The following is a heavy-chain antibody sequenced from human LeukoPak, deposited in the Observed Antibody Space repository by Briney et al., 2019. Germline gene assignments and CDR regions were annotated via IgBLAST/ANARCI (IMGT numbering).Heavy chain of an antibody. Sequence: GGSLRLSCAASGFTFSSYSMNWVRQAPGKGLEWVSSISSSSSYIYYADSVKGRFTISRDNAKNSLYLQMNSLRAEDTAVYYCARPKNYDCGGDCYTGYFQHWGQGTLATVSS. J-gene: IGHJ1*01. D-gene: IGHD2-21*02. CDR3: ARPKNYDCGGDCYTGYFQH. V-gene: IGHV3-21*01. CDR1: GFTFSSYS. CDR2: ISSSSSYI.